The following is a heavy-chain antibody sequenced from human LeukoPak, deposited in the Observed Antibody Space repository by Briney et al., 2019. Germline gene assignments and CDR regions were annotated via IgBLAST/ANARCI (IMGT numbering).Heavy chain of an antibody. CDR1: GFTFSSYA. J-gene: IGHJ4*02. V-gene: IGHV3-23*01. D-gene: IGHD6-13*01. CDR2: NSGSGGST. Sequence: GGSLRLSCAASGFTFSSYAMTWVRQAPSKGLEWVSTNSGSGGSTYYADSVKGRFTISRDNSKNTLYLQMNSLRAEDTAVYYCAKERGSSSWLLGPFDYWGQGTLVTVSS. CDR3: AKERGSSSWLLGPFDY.